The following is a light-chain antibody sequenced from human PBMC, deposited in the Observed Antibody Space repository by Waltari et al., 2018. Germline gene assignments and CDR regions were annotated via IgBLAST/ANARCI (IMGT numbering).Light chain of an antibody. CDR2: LNSDGSH. Sequence: QLVLTQSPSASASLGASVKLTCTLSSGHSSYAIAWHPQQPEKGPRYLMKLNSDGSHKKGDGIPDNFSGSSPGTQRFRTVSSLQSEDGRDYYCRTWGTGFQVFVTGNKVTVL. CDR3: RTWGTGFQV. J-gene: IGLJ1*01. CDR1: SGHSSYA. V-gene: IGLV4-69*01.